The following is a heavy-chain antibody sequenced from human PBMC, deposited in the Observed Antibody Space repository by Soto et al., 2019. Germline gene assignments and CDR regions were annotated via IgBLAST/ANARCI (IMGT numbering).Heavy chain of an antibody. CDR3: ARALIMVLTATDSFDF. V-gene: IGHV4-31*03. CDR2: IYYSGST. Sequence: SENLSLTCTVSGGSISSGGYYWSWIRQHPGKGLEWIGYIYYSGSTYYNPSLKSRVTISVDTSKNQFSLKLSSVTAADTAVYYCARALIMVLTATDSFDFGGKGTLVTVSS. J-gene: IGHJ3*01. D-gene: IGHD2-21*02. CDR1: GGSISSGGYY.